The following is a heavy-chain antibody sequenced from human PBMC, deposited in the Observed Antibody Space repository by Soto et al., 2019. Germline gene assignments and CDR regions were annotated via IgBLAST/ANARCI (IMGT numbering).Heavy chain of an antibody. Sequence: GGSLRLSCAASGFTLSSQGFTFSSYAMTWVRQAPGKGLEWVSAITGSGGTTYYADSVKGRFTISRDNSENTLYLQMNSLRGEDTAVYYCANGDWNAQSDYWGQGTLVTVSS. J-gene: IGHJ4*02. CDR1: GFTLSSQGFTFSSYA. CDR2: ITGSGGTT. D-gene: IGHD1-1*01. V-gene: IGHV3-23*01. CDR3: ANGDWNAQSDY.